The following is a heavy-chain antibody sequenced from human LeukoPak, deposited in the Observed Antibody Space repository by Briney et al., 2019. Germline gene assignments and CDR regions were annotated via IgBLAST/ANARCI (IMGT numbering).Heavy chain of an antibody. J-gene: IGHJ6*02. V-gene: IGHV4-4*07. Sequence: SETLSLTCTVSGGSISSYYWSWIRQPAGKGLEWIGRIYTSGSTNYNPSLKSRVTMSVDTSKNQFSLQLNSVTPEDTAVYYCARFSSWEPYYYYGMDVWGQGTTVTVSS. CDR3: ARFSSWEPYYYYGMDV. CDR2: IYTSGST. D-gene: IGHD1-26*01. CDR1: GGSISSYY.